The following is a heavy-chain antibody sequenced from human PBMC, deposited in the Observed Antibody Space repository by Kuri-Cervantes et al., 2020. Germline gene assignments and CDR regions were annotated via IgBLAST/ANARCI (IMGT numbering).Heavy chain of an antibody. CDR2: INHRGST. CDR3: ARGRPKKGYYYYMDV. CDR1: GGSFSGYY. V-gene: IGHV4-34*01. J-gene: IGHJ6*03. Sequence: GSLRLSCAVYGGSFSGYYWGWIRQPPGKGLEWIGEINHRGSTNYNPSLKSRVTISVDTSKNQFSLKLSSVTAADTAVYYCARGRPKKGYYYYMDVWGKGTTVTVSS.